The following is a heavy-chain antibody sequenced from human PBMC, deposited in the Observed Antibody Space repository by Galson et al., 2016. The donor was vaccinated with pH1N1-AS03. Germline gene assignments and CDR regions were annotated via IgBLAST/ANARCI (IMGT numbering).Heavy chain of an antibody. CDR2: IKEDGSVR. J-gene: IGHJ3*02. V-gene: IGHV3-7*01. Sequence: SLRLSCAASGFSFSTTWMTWVRQAPGKGLEFVANIKEDGSVRNYAGSVKGRFIISRDNAQNSLYLQMNSLGVEETALYYCVRDPFFSSFDIWGQGTVVTVSS. CDR3: VRDPFFSSFDI. CDR1: GFSFSTTW.